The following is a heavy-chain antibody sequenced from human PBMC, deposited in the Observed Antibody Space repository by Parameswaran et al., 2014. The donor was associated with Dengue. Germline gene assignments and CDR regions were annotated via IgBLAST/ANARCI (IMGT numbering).Heavy chain of an antibody. V-gene: IGHV4-39*01. Sequence: WIRQPPGKGLEWIGSIYYSGTTYYNPSLKSRVTVSVDTSKNQFSLTLSSVTAADTALYYCARHGPCTNGICSFEYWGQGTLVTVSS. CDR3: ARHGPCTNGICSFEY. CDR2: IYYSGTT. J-gene: IGHJ4*02. D-gene: IGHD2-8*01.